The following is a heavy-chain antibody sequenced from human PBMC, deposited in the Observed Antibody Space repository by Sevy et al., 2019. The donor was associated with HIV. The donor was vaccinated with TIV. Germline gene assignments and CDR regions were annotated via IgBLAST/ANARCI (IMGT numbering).Heavy chain of an antibody. V-gene: IGHV4-34*01. CDR2: INHSGST. CDR1: GGSFSGYY. CDR3: ARMGVPAANNYGMDV. D-gene: IGHD2-2*01. Sequence: SETLSLTCAVYGGSFSGYYWSWIRQPPGKGLEWIGEINHSGSTNYNPSLKSRVTISVDTSKNQFSLKLSSVTAADTAVYYCARMGVPAANNYGMDVWGQGTTVTVS. J-gene: IGHJ6*02.